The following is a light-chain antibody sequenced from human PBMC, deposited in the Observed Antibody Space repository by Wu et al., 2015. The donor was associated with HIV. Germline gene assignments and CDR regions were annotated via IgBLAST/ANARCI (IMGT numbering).Light chain of an antibody. V-gene: IGKV3-15*01. CDR2: RVS. Sequence: EIVMTQSPATLSVSPGERAILSCRASQSVNSDLAWYQQKPGQAPRLLIYRVSTRATGVPARFSGSGSGTEFTLTISSMQSEDFAVYYCQQYYNWPPFTFGQGTRLXIK. J-gene: IGKJ5*01. CDR1: QSVNSD. CDR3: QQYYNWPPFT.